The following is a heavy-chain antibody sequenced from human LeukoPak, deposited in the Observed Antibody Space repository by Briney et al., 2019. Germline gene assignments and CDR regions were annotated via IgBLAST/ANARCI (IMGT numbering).Heavy chain of an antibody. V-gene: IGHV3-21*01. D-gene: IGHD3-10*01. Sequence: GGSLRLSCAASGFTFSSYSMNWVRQAPGKGLEWVSSISSSSSYIYYADSVKGRFTISRDNAKNSLYLQMNSLRAEDTAVYYCARVPFPGSGTRRGNNCFDPWGQGTLVTVSS. J-gene: IGHJ5*02. CDR2: ISSSSSYI. CDR1: GFTFSSYS. CDR3: ARVPFPGSGTRRGNNCFDP.